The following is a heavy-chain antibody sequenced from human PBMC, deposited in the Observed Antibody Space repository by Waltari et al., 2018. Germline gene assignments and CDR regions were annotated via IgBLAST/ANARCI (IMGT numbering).Heavy chain of an antibody. CDR2: ISTSSGTI. V-gene: IGHV3-48*04. Sequence: EVQLVESGGGLIQPGGSLRLSCAASGFTFSYYNMIWVRQAPGKGLEWVSYISTSSGTIYYADSVKSRFTISRDNAKNSLSLQMNSLRAEDTAVYYCAGTITIPAFDIWRQGTMVTVSS. J-gene: IGHJ3*02. D-gene: IGHD3-10*01. CDR3: AGTITIPAFDI. CDR1: GFTFSYYN.